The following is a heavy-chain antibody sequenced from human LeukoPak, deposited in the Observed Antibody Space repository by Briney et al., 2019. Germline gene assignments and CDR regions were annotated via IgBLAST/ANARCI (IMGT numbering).Heavy chain of an antibody. V-gene: IGHV1-2*02. CDR3: ARAAPVRAYYYYYGMDV. D-gene: IGHD1-14*01. Sequence: ASVKVSCKASGYTFTGYYMHWVRQAPGQGLEWMGWINPNSGGTNYAQKFQGRVTMTRDTSISTAYMELSRLRSDDTAVYYCARAAPVRAYYYYYGMDVWGQGTLVTVSS. CDR1: GYTFTGYY. CDR2: INPNSGGT. J-gene: IGHJ6*02.